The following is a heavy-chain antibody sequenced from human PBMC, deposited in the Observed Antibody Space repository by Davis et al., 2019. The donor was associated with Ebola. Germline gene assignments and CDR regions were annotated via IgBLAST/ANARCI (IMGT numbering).Heavy chain of an antibody. Sequence: SETLSLTCTVSGGSISSYYWSWIRQPPGKGLEWIGYIYYSGSTNYNPSLKSRVTISVDTSKNQFSLKLSSVTAADTAVYSCARHGSGSSPARAWGQGTLVTVSS. CDR2: IYYSGST. J-gene: IGHJ5*02. D-gene: IGHD6-13*01. CDR3: ARHGSGSSPARA. V-gene: IGHV4-59*08. CDR1: GGSISSYY.